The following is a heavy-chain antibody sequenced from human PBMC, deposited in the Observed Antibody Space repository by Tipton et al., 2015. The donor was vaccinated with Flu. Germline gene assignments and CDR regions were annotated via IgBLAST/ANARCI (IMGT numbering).Heavy chain of an antibody. CDR2: ICPGSP. CDR1: GDSIGSRYY. D-gene: IGHD5-12*01. V-gene: IGHV4-38-2*02. J-gene: IGHJ4*02. Sequence: TLSLTCSVSGDSIGSRYYWGWIRQPPGKGLEWIANICPGSPYYNPSLKSRVTMSVDTSKNQFSLKVKSVTAADTAVYYCARGTGYGTYFDSWGRGTLVTVSS. CDR3: ARGTGYGTYFDS.